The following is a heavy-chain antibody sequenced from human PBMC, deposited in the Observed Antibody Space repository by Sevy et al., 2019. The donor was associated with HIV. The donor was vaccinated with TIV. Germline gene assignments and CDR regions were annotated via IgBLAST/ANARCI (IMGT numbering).Heavy chain of an antibody. V-gene: IGHV5-51*01. J-gene: IGHJ1*01. CDR2: IYPGDSDT. CDR1: GYSFTSYW. CDR3: ARPSQGLHDPFQH. D-gene: IGHD3-16*01. Sequence: GESLKISCKGSGYSFTSYWIGWVRQMPGKGLEWVGIIYPGDSDTRYSPSFQGQVTISADKSISTAYLQWSSLKASDTAMYYCARPSQGLHDPFQHWGQGTLVTVSS.